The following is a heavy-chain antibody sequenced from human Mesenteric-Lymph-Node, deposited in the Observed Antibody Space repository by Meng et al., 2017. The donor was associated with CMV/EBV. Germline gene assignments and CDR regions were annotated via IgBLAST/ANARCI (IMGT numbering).Heavy chain of an antibody. D-gene: IGHD3-10*01. CDR1: GDSIGSYY. J-gene: IGHJ5*02. Sequence: SETLSLTCVVSGDSIGSYYWSWIRQPPGKGLEWIGYIYNSERTKHNPSLKSRATISADTPKNQFSLKLSSVTAADTAVYYCARGFYTMVDSWGPGTLVTVSS. V-gene: IGHV4-59*01. CDR2: IYNSERT. CDR3: ARGFYTMVDS.